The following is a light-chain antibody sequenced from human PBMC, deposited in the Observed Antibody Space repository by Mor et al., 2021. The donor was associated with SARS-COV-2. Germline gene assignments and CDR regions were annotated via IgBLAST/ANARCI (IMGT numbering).Light chain of an antibody. J-gene: IGKJ1*01. V-gene: IGKV3-20*01. CDR2: GAS. Sequence: KPGQAPRLLIYGASSRATGIPDRFSGSGSGTDFTLTISRLEPEDFAVYYCQQFDSSSWTFGQGTKVEIK. CDR3: QQFDSSSWT.